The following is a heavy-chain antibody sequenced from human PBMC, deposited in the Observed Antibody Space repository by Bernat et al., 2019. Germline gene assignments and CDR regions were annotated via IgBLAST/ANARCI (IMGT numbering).Heavy chain of an antibody. CDR3: ASPDGDSSSSGGFY. V-gene: IGHV3-30*03. Sequence: QVQLVESGGGVVQPGRSLRLSCAASGFTFSSYGMHWVRQAPGKGLEWVAVISYDGSNKYYADSVKGRFTISRDNSKNTLYLQMNSLRAEDTAVYYCASPDGDSSSSGGFYWGQGTLVTVSS. CDR2: ISYDGSNK. CDR1: GFTFSSYG. J-gene: IGHJ4*02. D-gene: IGHD6-6*01.